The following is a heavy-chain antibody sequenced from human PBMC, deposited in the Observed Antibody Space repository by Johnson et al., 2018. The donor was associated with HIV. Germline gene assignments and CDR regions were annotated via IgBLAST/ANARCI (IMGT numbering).Heavy chain of an antibody. CDR3: ARDGALGVGSVFDI. CDR1: GFTFSSYA. D-gene: IGHD2-8*01. J-gene: IGHJ3*02. Sequence: QVQLVESGGGVVQPGRSLRLSCAASGFTFSSYAMHWVRQAPGKGLEWVALISYDGSHKYYADSVQGRFTISRDNSKNTLYLQINSLRAEDTAVYYCARDGALGVGSVFDIWGQGTMVTVSS. V-gene: IGHV3-30*04. CDR2: ISYDGSHK.